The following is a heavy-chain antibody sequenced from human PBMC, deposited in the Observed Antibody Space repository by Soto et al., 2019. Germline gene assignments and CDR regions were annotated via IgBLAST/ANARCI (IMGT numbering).Heavy chain of an antibody. V-gene: IGHV3-33*01. CDR2: IWYDGSNK. J-gene: IGHJ4*02. Sequence: GGSLRLSCAASGFTFSSYGMHWVRQAPGKGLEWVAVIWYDGSNKYYADSVKGRFTISRDNSKNTLYLQMNSLRAEDTAVYYCARARSEMSAIVDYWGQGTLVTVSS. CDR1: GFTFSSYG. D-gene: IGHD2-2*02. CDR3: ARARSEMSAIVDY.